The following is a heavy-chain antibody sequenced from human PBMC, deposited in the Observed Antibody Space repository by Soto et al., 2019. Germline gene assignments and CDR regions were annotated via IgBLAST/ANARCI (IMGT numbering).Heavy chain of an antibody. D-gene: IGHD4-17*01. CDR1: GGSISSSSYY. V-gene: IGHV4-39*01. CDR2: IYYSGST. J-gene: IGHJ4*02. CDR3: ARHPGYGDYPYYFDY. Sequence: SETLSLTCTVSGGSISSSSYYWGWIRQPPGKGLEWIGSIYYSGSTYYNPSLKSRVTISVDTSKNQFSLKLSSVTAADTAVYYCARHPGYGDYPYYFDYWGQGTLVTVSS.